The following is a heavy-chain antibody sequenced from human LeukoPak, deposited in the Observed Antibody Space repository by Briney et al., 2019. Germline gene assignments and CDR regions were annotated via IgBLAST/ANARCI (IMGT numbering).Heavy chain of an antibody. CDR2: ISGSGGST. J-gene: IGHJ4*02. CDR3: AKGRRITMIVVVMSSDY. D-gene: IGHD3-22*01. Sequence: GGSLRLSCAASGFTFSSYAMSWVRQAPGKGLEWVSAISGSGGSTYYADSVKGRFTISRDNSKNTLYLQMSSLRAEDTAVYYCAKGRRITMIVVVMSSDYWGQGTLVTVSS. V-gene: IGHV3-23*01. CDR1: GFTFSSYA.